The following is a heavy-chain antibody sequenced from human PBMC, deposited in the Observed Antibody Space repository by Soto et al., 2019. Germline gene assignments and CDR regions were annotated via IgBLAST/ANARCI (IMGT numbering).Heavy chain of an antibody. Sequence: PGGSLRLSCAPSGFTFDDYSMHWVRQAPGKGLEWVSLISWDGRSTYYADSVEGRFTISRDNSKNSLYLQMNSLTTEDTAFYYCGKDGAVSDYTYLDYWGQGALVIVSS. V-gene: IGHV3-43*01. J-gene: IGHJ4*02. CDR3: GKDGAVSDYTYLDY. D-gene: IGHD4-17*01. CDR2: ISWDGRST. CDR1: GFTFDDYS.